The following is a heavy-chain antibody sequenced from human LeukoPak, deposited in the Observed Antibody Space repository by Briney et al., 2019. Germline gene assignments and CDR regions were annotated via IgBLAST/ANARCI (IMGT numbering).Heavy chain of an antibody. CDR1: GFTFSSYA. CDR2: ISYDGSNK. Sequence: GRSLRLSCAASGFTFSSYAMHWVRQAPGKGLEWVAVISYDGSNKYYADSVKGRFTISRDNSKKTLYLQMNSLRAEDTAVYYCASGSGLLFDYWGQGALVTVSS. V-gene: IGHV3-30-3*01. CDR3: ASGSGLLFDY. J-gene: IGHJ4*02. D-gene: IGHD6-19*01.